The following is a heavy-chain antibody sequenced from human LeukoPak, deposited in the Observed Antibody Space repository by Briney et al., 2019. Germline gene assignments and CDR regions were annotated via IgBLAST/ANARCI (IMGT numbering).Heavy chain of an antibody. Sequence: GASVKVSCKASGYTFTSYGISWVRQAPGQGLEWMGWISAYNGNTNYAQKLQGRITMTTDTSTSTAYMELRSLRSDDTAVYYCARGLIVPAAPYCFDYWGQGTLVTVSS. J-gene: IGHJ4*02. CDR1: GYTFTSYG. V-gene: IGHV1-18*04. CDR3: ARGLIVPAAPYCFDY. D-gene: IGHD2-2*01. CDR2: ISAYNGNT.